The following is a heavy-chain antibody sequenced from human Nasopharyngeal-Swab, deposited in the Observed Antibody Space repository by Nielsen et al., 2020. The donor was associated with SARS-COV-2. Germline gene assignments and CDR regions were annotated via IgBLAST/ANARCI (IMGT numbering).Heavy chain of an antibody. J-gene: IGHJ4*02. CDR2: INPHSRGT. Sequence: ASVKVSCKASGYTLTGYYMHWVRQAPGQGLEWMGWINPHSRGTKYAQKFQGRVTMTRDTSINTAYLELNSLRFDDTAVYYCARDRGDYWGQGTLVTVSS. CDR3: ARDRGDY. V-gene: IGHV1-2*02. CDR1: GYTLTGYY.